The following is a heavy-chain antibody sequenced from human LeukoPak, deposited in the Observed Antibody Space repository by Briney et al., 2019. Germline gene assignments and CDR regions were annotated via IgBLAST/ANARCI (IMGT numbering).Heavy chain of an antibody. J-gene: IGHJ4*02. Sequence: KPGGSLRLSCAASGFTFSSYSMNWVRQAPGKGLEWVSSISSRSSSIYCADSVKGRFTISRDDAKNSLYLQMNSLRAEDTAVYFCAREPTVTTSGYWGQGTLVTVSS. CDR1: GFTFSSYS. CDR3: AREPTVTTSGY. V-gene: IGHV3-21*01. CDR2: ISSRSSSI. D-gene: IGHD4-17*01.